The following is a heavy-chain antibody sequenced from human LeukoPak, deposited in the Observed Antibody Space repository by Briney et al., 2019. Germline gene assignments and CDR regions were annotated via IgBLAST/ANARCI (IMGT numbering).Heavy chain of an antibody. V-gene: IGHV3-30*04. CDR1: GFTFSSCA. Sequence: GRSLRLSCAASGFTFSSCAMHWVRQAPGKGLEWEAFISYDGSNKYYADSVKGRFTISRDNSKNTLYLQMNSLRAEDTAVYYCARDGSGSYYNPPTHWGQGTLVTVSS. CDR2: ISYDGSNK. CDR3: ARDGSGSYYNPPTH. D-gene: IGHD3-10*01. J-gene: IGHJ4*02.